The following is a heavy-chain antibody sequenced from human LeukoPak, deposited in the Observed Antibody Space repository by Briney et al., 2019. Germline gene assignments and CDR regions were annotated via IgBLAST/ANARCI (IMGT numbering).Heavy chain of an antibody. CDR2: FYYSGTT. Sequence: SETLSLTCTVSGGSISSSSYYWGWIRQSPGKGLEWIGSFYYSGTTYYNPSLESRVTISDDMSRNRFSLMLTSVTAADTAIYYCARHISDYFYYYLDVWGTGTTVIASS. J-gene: IGHJ6*03. CDR1: GGSISSSSYY. CDR3: ARHISDYFYYYLDV. V-gene: IGHV4-39*01.